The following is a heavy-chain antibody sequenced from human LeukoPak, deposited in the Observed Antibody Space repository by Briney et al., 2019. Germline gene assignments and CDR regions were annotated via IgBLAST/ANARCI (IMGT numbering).Heavy chain of an antibody. CDR2: IYYSGST. J-gene: IGHJ4*02. V-gene: IGHV4-39*07. CDR1: GGSISSSSYY. Sequence: SETLSLTCTVSGGSISSSSYYWGWIRQPPGKGLEWIGSIYYSGSTYYNPSLKSRVTISVDTSKNQFSLKLSPVTAADTAVYYCARGEDIVATIPFDYWGQGTLVTVSS. D-gene: IGHD5-12*01. CDR3: ARGEDIVATIPFDY.